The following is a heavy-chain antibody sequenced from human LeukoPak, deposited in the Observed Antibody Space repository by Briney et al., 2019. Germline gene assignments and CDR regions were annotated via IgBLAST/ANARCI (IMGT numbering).Heavy chain of an antibody. J-gene: IGHJ4*02. V-gene: IGHV3-7*01. D-gene: IGHD6-13*01. Sequence: PVGSLRLPCAASGLTFSTYWMPWALQAPGKGLEWVANINEDGSEKFYVDSVKGRFTIYRDNAKKSVYLQMNSLIAEDTALYYCARDQGAAGDYWGQGTLVTVSS. CDR3: ARDQGAAGDY. CDR2: INEDGSEK. CDR1: GLTFSTYW.